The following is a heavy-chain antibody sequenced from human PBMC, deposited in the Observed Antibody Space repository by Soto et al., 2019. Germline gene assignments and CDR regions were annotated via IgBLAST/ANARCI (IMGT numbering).Heavy chain of an antibody. D-gene: IGHD6-13*01. CDR3: AKGEAVAGTEFDY. J-gene: IGHJ4*02. Sequence: PGGSLRLSCAASGFTFSSYAMSWVRQAPGKGLEWVSTISSADSTYYADSVKGRFTISRDNSENTLYLQMDSLRGEDTAVYYCAKGEAVAGTEFDYWGQGTLVTVSS. V-gene: IGHV3-23*01. CDR1: GFTFSSYA. CDR2: ISSADST.